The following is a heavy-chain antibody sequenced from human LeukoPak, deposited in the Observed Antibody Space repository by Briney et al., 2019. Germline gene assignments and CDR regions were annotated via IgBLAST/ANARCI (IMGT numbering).Heavy chain of an antibody. V-gene: IGHV3-23*01. Sequence: GGSLRLSCAASGFTFSSYAMSWVRQAPGKGLEWVSAISGSGGSTYYADSVKGRFTISRDNSKNTLYLHMNSLKTEDTAIYYCTTDTPTNYYGSGSYPKNDNKDAWGQGTTVTVSS. CDR2: ISGSGGST. CDR1: GFTFSSYA. J-gene: IGHJ6*02. CDR3: TTDTPTNYYGSGSYPKNDNKDA. D-gene: IGHD3-10*01.